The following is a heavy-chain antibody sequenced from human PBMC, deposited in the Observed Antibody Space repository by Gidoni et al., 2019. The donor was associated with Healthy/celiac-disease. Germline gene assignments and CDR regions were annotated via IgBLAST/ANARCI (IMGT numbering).Heavy chain of an antibody. D-gene: IGHD4-17*01. CDR2: FDPEDGET. V-gene: IGHV1-24*01. Sequence: QVQLVQSGAEVKKPGASVKVSCRVSGFTFTELSMHWVRQAPGQGLEGPGGFDPEDGETIYAQKFQGRVTMTEDTSTDTAYMERSSLRSEATAVYYWATDVHDYGDYGKDYWGQGTLVTVSS. J-gene: IGHJ4*02. CDR3: ATDVHDYGDYGKDY. CDR1: GFTFTELS.